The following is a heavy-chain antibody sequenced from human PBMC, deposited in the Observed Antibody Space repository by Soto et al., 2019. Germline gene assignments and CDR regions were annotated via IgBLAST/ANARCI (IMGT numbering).Heavy chain of an antibody. D-gene: IGHD3-22*01. J-gene: IGHJ3*02. CDR2: ISYDGSNK. Sequence: RLSCAASGFTFSSYGMHWVRQAPGKGLEWVAVISYDGSNKYYADSVKGRFTISRDNSKNTLYLQMNSLRAEDTAVYYCAKNMGITMIVVVTPVAFDIWGQGTMVTVSS. CDR1: GFTFSSYG. V-gene: IGHV3-30*18. CDR3: AKNMGITMIVVVTPVAFDI.